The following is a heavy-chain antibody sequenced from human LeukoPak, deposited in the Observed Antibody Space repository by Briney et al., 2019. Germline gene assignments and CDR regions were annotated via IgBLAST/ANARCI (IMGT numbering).Heavy chain of an antibody. D-gene: IGHD5-12*01. CDR1: GFTFSSYA. V-gene: IGHV3-23*01. J-gene: IGHJ4*02. CDR2: ISGSGGST. Sequence: GGSLRLSCAASGFTFSSYAMSWFRRAPGKGLEWVSAISGSGGSTYYADSVKGRFTISRDNSKKTLYLQMNSLRAEDTAVYYCAKDVWGYAYFDYWGQGTLVTVSS. CDR3: AKDVWGYAYFDY.